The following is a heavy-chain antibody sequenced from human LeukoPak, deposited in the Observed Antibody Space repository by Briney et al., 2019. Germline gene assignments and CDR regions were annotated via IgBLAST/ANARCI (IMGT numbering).Heavy chain of an antibody. J-gene: IGHJ6*02. V-gene: IGHV3-48*03. D-gene: IGHD6-19*01. CDR1: GFTFSLYE. CDR3: ARGDLRVSSGVWSMDV. Sequence: GGSLRLSCAASGFTFSLYEMNWVRQAPGKGLEWISYISSSDNTIYYADSVRGRFTISRDNAKNSVYLQMNSLRAEDTAVYYCARGDLRVSSGVWSMDVWGQGTTVTVSS. CDR2: ISSSDNTI.